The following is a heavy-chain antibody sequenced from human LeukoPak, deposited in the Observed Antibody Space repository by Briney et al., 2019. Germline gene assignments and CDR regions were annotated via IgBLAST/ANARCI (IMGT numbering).Heavy chain of an antibody. CDR3: AREDGYSGYDF. V-gene: IGHV4-30-2*01. CDR1: GGSISSGGYS. D-gene: IGHD5-12*01. CDR2: IYHSGST. J-gene: IGHJ4*02. Sequence: SQTLSLTCAVSGGSISSGGYSWSWIRQPPGKGLEWIGYIYHSGSTYYNPSLKSRVTISVDGSKNQFSLKLSSVTAADTAVYYCAREDGYSGYDFWGQGTLVTVSS.